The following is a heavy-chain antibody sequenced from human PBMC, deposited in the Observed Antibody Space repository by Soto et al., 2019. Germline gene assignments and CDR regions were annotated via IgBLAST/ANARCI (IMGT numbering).Heavy chain of an antibody. J-gene: IGHJ4*02. D-gene: IGHD3-22*01. CDR3: AKGGSAITMIVGVTHHVDY. Sequence: GGSLRLSCAASGFTFSSYAMSWVRQAPGKGLEWVSAISGSGGSTYYADSVKGRFTISRGNSKNTLYLQMNSLRAEDTAVYYCAKGGSAITMIVGVTHHVDYWGQGP. CDR1: GFTFSSYA. CDR2: ISGSGGST. V-gene: IGHV3-23*01.